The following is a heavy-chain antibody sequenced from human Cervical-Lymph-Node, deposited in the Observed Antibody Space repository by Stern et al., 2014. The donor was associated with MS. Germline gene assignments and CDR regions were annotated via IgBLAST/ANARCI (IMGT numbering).Heavy chain of an antibody. J-gene: IGHJ4*02. Sequence: EVQLLESGGGLVQPGGSLRLSCAASGFTFSDYAMSWVRQAPGKGLEWVSAISRSGGSTFYADSVQGRFTISRDNSKNTLYLQMNSLRAEDTAVYYCAKDRELVVVTFDSWGQGTLVTVSS. V-gene: IGHV3-23*01. D-gene: IGHD2-15*01. CDR2: ISRSGGST. CDR1: GFTFSDYA. CDR3: AKDRELVVVTFDS.